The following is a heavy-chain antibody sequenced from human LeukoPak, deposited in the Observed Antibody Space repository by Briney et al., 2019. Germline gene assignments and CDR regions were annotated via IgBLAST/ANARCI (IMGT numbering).Heavy chain of an antibody. D-gene: IGHD2-15*01. J-gene: IGHJ3*02. CDR1: GDSFTSVTDY. CDR3: ARAKDIVPRGEAFDI. V-gene: IGHV4-39*07. Sequence: SETLSLTCTVSGDSFTSVTDYWAWIRQPPGKGLEWIATGDYSGSTYYNPSLKSRVTISVDTSKNQFSLKLSSVTAADTAVYYCARAKDIVPRGEAFDIWGQGTMVTVSS. CDR2: GDYSGST.